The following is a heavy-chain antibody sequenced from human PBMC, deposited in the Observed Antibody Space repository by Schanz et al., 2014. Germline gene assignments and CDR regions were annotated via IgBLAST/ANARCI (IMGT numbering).Heavy chain of an antibody. J-gene: IGHJ6*02. CDR3: ARGPSQGYSYGHNIGAYYYGMDV. V-gene: IGHV1-18*01. Sequence: GPEVKEPGASVKVSCEASRYTFNTYGLNWVRQAPGQGLEWMGWISAYTNNTNYAQKVQGRVTITADKSTSTASMELSSLRSEDTAVYYCARGPSQGYSYGHNIGAYYYGMDVWGQGTTVTVSS. CDR1: RYTFNTYG. D-gene: IGHD5-18*01. CDR2: ISAYTNNT.